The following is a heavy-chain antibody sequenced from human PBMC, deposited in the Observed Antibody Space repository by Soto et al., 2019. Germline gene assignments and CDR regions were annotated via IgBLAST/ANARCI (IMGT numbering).Heavy chain of an antibody. CDR2: IIPIFSKT. CDR3: ARDVVRSTGGDS. Sequence: QVQLVQSGAQVKEPGTSVKVSCRASGGTFSTSSFVWVRQGPGQGLEWMGGIIPIFSKTNVAPKFQDRVTFTADESTRTAYMELSSLISEDTAIYYCARDVVRSTGGDSWGQGTLVTVSS. D-gene: IGHD7-27*01. CDR1: GGTFSTSS. V-gene: IGHV1-69*01. J-gene: IGHJ4*02.